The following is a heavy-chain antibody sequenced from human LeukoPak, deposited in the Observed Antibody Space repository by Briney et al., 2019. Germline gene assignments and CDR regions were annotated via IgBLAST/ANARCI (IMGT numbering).Heavy chain of an antibody. J-gene: IGHJ3*02. D-gene: IGHD3-9*01. CDR2: ITSGSSYI. CDR1: GFTFSSYN. Sequence: GGSLRLSCAASGFTFSSYNMNWVRQAPGKGLEWVSSITSGSSYIYYADSVKGRFTISRDNAKNSLYLQMNSLRAEDTAVYYCARGRGVRYFDWYISDAFDIWGQGTMVTVSS. V-gene: IGHV3-21*01. CDR3: ARGRGVRYFDWYISDAFDI.